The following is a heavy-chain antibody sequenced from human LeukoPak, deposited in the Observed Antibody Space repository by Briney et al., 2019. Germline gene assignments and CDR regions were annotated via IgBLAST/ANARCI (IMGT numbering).Heavy chain of an antibody. CDR2: IYYSGST. J-gene: IGHJ4*02. CDR3: AGFSGYDYYSDY. Sequence: SETLSLTCTVSGGSISSSSYYWGWIRQPPGKGLEWIGSIYYSGSTYYNPSLKSRVTISVDTSKNQFSLKLSSVTAADTAVYYCAGFSGYDYYSDYWGQGTLVTVSS. D-gene: IGHD5-12*01. CDR1: GGSISSSSYY. V-gene: IGHV4-39*01.